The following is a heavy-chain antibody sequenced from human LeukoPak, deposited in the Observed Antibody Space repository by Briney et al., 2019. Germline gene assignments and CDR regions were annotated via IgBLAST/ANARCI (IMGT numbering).Heavy chain of an antibody. J-gene: IGHJ4*02. CDR3: LRSGGGPASN. D-gene: IGHD2-15*01. CDR1: GFTFSNSA. V-gene: IGHV3-23*01. Sequence: PGGSLRLSCAASGFTFSNSAMTWVRQAPGKGLEWVSAISGSGGSTYYAHSVKGGFTISRDNAKNTLYLQISRLRAEDTAVYYCLRSGGGPASNWGQGTLVTVSS. CDR2: ISGSGGST.